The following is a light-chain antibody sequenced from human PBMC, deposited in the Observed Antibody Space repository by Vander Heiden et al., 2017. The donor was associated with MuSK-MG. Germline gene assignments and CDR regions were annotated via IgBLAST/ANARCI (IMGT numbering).Light chain of an antibody. V-gene: IGLV2-23*02. CDR2: DVT. CDR3: SSYAGSDTLV. Sequence: QSFLTQPASVSGAPGRSITIAYTGTSSDVGRYDLVSWYQHHPGKAPQLMIYDVTKRPSGVSYRFSGSKSANTASLTISGRQAEDEADYYCSSYAGSDTLVFGGGTKLTVL. J-gene: IGLJ2*01. CDR1: SSDVGRYDL.